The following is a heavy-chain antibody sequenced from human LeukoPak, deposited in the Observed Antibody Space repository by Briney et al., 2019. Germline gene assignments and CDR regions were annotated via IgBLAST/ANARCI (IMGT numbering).Heavy chain of an antibody. CDR2: ISDSGAST. J-gene: IGHJ3*02. D-gene: IGHD4-17*01. Sequence: GGSLRLSCAASGFTFSTYAMNWVRQAPGKGLKWVSAISDSGASTYYADSVKGRFTISRDNSKNTLYLQMNSLRAEDTAVYYCAKIAGLRDAFDIWGQGTMVTVSS. CDR3: AKIAGLRDAFDI. V-gene: IGHV3-23*01. CDR1: GFTFSTYA.